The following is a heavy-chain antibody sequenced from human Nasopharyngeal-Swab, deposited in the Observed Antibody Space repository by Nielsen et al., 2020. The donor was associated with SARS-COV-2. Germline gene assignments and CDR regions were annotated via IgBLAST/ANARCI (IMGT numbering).Heavy chain of an antibody. D-gene: IGHD3-10*01. CDR1: GFTFSSYW. CDR3: ARGVVRGVKAYLVLYGMDV. J-gene: IGHJ6*02. CDR2: INSDGSST. V-gene: IGHV3-74*01. Sequence: LSLTCAASGFTFSSYWMHWVRQAPGKGLVWVSRINSDGSSTSYADSVKGRFTISRDNAKNTLYLQMNSLRAEDTAVYYCARGVVRGVKAYLVLYGMDVWGQGTTVTVSS.